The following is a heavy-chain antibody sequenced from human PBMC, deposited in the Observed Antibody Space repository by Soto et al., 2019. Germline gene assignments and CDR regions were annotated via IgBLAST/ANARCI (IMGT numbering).Heavy chain of an antibody. J-gene: IGHJ1*01. CDR2: ISTSSSTI. CDR1: GFTFSTYS. Sequence: PGGSLRLSCAASGFTFSTYSLNWFRQTPGEGLEWISYISTSSSTIRYVDSVKGRFTISRDNAKNSLYLQMNSLRAEDTAVYYCARASGHDRPCDHSGQGTLVTVSS. V-gene: IGHV3-48*01. D-gene: IGHD5-12*01. CDR3: ARASGHDRPCDH.